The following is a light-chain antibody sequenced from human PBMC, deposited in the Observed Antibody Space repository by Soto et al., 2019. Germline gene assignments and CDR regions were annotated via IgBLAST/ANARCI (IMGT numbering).Light chain of an antibody. V-gene: IGKV3-20*01. J-gene: IGKJ4*01. CDR1: QSVTSSY. CDR3: QQYSTLRLT. CDR2: GAS. Sequence: EIVLTQSPGTLSLSPGERATLSCRASQSVTSSYLAWYQQKPGQAPRLLISGASSRATGIPDRFSGSGSGTDVTLTISRLEPEDFSVYYCQQYSTLRLTFGGGTKVEIK.